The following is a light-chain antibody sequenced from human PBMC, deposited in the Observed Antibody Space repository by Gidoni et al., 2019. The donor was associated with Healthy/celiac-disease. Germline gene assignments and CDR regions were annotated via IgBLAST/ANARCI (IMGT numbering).Light chain of an antibody. CDR1: SRDVGGYNY. V-gene: IGLV2-14*01. CDR2: EVS. CDR3: SSYTSSSTLGV. Sequence: SALTQPASVSGSPGHSITISCTGTSRDVGGYNYVSWYQQHPGKAPKLMIYEVSNRPSGVSNRFYGSKSGNTASLTISGLQAEDEADYYCSSYTSSSTLGVFGGGTKLTVL. J-gene: IGLJ3*02.